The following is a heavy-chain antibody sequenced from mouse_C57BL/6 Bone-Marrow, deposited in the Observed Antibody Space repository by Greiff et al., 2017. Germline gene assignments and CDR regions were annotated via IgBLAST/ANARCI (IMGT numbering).Heavy chain of an antibody. CDR1: GYTFTSYW. Sequence: QVQLQQPGAELVRPGSSVKLSCKASGYTFTSYWMHWVKQRPIQGLEWIGNIDPSDSETPYNQKFKDKATLTVDKSSSTAYMQLSSLTSEDSAVYYCARGPPVFAYWGQGTLVTVAA. CDR2: IDPSDSET. V-gene: IGHV1-52*01. CDR3: ARGPPVFAY. J-gene: IGHJ3*01.